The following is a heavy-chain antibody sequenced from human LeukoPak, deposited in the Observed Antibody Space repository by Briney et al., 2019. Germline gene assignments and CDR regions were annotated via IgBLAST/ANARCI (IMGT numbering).Heavy chain of an antibody. Sequence: PSETLSLTCTVSGGSISSSNYYWGWIRQPPGKGLEWIGTIYYNGATYYNPSLKSRVTISVDTSKNQFSLKLSSVTAADTAVYYCARTLPVYSAFDIWGQGTMVTVSS. CDR2: IYYNGAT. CDR1: GGSISSSNYY. CDR3: ARTLPVYSAFDI. J-gene: IGHJ3*02. D-gene: IGHD2-2*01. V-gene: IGHV4-39*07.